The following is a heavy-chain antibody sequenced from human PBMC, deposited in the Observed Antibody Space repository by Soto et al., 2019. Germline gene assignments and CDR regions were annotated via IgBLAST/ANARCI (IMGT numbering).Heavy chain of an antibody. V-gene: IGHV3-43*01. CDR1: GFTFDDYT. Sequence: EVQLVESGGVVVQPGGSLRLSCAASGFTFDDYTMHWVRQAPGKGLEWVSLISWDGGSTYYADSVKGRFTISRDNSKNSLYLQMNSLRTEDTALYYCAKDRLHHYYYYGMEVWGQGTTVTVSS. J-gene: IGHJ6*02. CDR3: AKDRLHHYYYYGMEV. D-gene: IGHD4-4*01. CDR2: ISWDGGST.